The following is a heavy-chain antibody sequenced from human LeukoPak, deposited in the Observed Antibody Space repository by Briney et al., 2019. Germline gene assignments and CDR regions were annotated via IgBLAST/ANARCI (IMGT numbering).Heavy chain of an antibody. Sequence: PSETLSLTCTVSGGSISSGDYYWSWIRQPPGKGLEWIGYIYYSGSTNYNPSLKSRVTISVDTSKNQFSLKLSSVTAADTAVYYCAREGEMATSAFDYWGQGTLVTVSS. V-gene: IGHV4-61*08. J-gene: IGHJ4*02. D-gene: IGHD5-24*01. CDR2: IYYSGST. CDR1: GGSISSGDYY. CDR3: AREGEMATSAFDY.